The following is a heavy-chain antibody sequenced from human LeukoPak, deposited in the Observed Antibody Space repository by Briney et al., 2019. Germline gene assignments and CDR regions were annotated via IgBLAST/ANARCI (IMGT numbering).Heavy chain of an antibody. CDR2: ISYDGSNK. CDR3: ARDGGSGWYGDVDY. CDR1: GFTFSSYA. D-gene: IGHD6-19*01. V-gene: IGHV3-30-3*01. Sequence: GGSLRLSGAASGFTFSSYAMHWVRQAPGKGLEWVAVISYDGSNKYYADSVKGRFTISRDNSKNTLYLQMNSLRAEDTAVYYCARDGGSGWYGDVDYWGQGTLVTVSS. J-gene: IGHJ4*02.